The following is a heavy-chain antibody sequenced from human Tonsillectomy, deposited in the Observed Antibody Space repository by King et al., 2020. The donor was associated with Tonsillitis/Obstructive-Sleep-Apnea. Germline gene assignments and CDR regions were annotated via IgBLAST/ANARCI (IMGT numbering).Heavy chain of an antibody. CDR1: GDSISSSRYY. J-gene: IGHJ3*02. Sequence: LQLQESGPGLVRPSEILSLTCAVSGDSISSSRYYLGWIRQPPGKWLEWIATIYYDGRTDYNLYPESRATISIDMSKNQFSLKLRSVTAADTAVYYCTRQSRSYDSTGYYHGFDIWGPGTMVTFSS. D-gene: IGHD3-22*01. CDR2: IYYDGRT. CDR3: TRQSRSYDSTGYYHGFDI. V-gene: IGHV4-39*01.